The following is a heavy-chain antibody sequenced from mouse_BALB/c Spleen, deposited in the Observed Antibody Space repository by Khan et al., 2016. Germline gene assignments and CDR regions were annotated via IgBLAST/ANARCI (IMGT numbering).Heavy chain of an antibody. J-gene: IGHJ4*01. CDR1: GYTFTDYY. V-gene: IGHV1-77*01. Sequence: QVQLKQSGTELPRPGASVKLSCKASGYTFTDYYLHWVKQRTGQGLEWIGEIFPGSGITYYNEKFKGKASLTADTSSSTAYMQLSSLTSEDSAVYFCSSSYYGYFAMDYWGHGSSVTVSS. CDR3: SSSYYGYFAMDY. D-gene: IGHD1-2*01. CDR2: IFPGSGIT.